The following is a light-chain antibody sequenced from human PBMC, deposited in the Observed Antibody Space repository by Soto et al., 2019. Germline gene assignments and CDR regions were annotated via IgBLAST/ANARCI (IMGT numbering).Light chain of an antibody. J-gene: IGKJ1*01. CDR2: GAS. CDR1: QSVSSY. CDR3: QQYGSSQWT. V-gene: IGKV3-20*01. Sequence: EVVLTQAPATLALPAGERPTLSCRASQSVSSYLAWYQQKPGQAPRLLIYGASSRATGIPDRFSGSGSGTDFTLTISSLEPEDFAVYSCQQYGSSQWTFGQGTKVDI.